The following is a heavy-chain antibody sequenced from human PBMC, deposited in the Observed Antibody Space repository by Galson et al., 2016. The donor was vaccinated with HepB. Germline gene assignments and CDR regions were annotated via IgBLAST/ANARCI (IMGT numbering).Heavy chain of an antibody. J-gene: IGHJ6*02. CDR2: IKHDGSEQ. Sequence: SLRLSCAASGFTFSTYWMSWVRQAPGKGLEWVANIKHDGSEQNYVDSVKGRFTISRDNAKNSLNLQMNSLRAEDMAVYYCARARFISGRGTAYHGMDVWGQGTTVTVS. CDR3: ARARFISGRGTAYHGMDV. CDR1: GFTFSTYW. D-gene: IGHD5-12*01. V-gene: IGHV3-7*03.